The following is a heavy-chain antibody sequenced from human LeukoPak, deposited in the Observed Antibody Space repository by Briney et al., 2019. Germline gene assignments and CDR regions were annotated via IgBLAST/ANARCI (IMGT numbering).Heavy chain of an antibody. Sequence: ASVKVSCKASGYTFTGYYMHWVRQAPGQGLEWMGWINPNSGGANYAQKFQGRVTMTRDTSISTAYMELSRLRSDDTAVYYCARDLRYPFGGFDPWGQGTLVTVSS. V-gene: IGHV1-2*02. CDR1: GYTFTGYY. CDR2: INPNSGGA. J-gene: IGHJ5*02. D-gene: IGHD3-9*01. CDR3: ARDLRYPFGGFDP.